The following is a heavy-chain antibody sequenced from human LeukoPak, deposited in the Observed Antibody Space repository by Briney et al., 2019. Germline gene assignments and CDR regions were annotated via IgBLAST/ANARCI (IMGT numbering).Heavy chain of an antibody. Sequence: SETLSLTFTVSGGSISSGGYYWSWIRQPPGKGLEWIGYIYHSGSTYYNPSLKSRVTISVDRSKNQFSLKLSSVTAADTAVYYCARERKKRTNPSWYFDYWGQGTLVTVSS. J-gene: IGHJ4*02. CDR2: IYHSGST. CDR3: ARERKKRTNPSWYFDY. D-gene: IGHD1-14*01. V-gene: IGHV4-30-2*01. CDR1: GGSISSGGYY.